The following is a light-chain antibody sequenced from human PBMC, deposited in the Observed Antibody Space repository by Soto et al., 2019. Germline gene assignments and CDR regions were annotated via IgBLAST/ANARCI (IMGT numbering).Light chain of an antibody. V-gene: IGLV2-14*01. CDR2: DVY. CDR1: SSDVGGYDF. Sequence: QSALTQPASVSGSPGQSITISCTGGSSDVGGYDFVSWYQQYPGKAPKLMIYDVYNRPLGVSDRFSGSRAGNTASLTISGLQAEEEADYYCSSYSTTDTLYVFGTGTKLTVI. J-gene: IGLJ1*01. CDR3: SSYSTTDTLYV.